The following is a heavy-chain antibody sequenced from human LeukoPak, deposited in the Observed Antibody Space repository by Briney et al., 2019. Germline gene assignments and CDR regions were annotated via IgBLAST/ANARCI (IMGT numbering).Heavy chain of an antibody. J-gene: IGHJ4*02. D-gene: IGHD1-1*01. CDR1: GYTFTSYG. Sequence: GASVKVSCKASGYTFTSYGISWVRQAPGQGLEWMGWISAYNGNTNYAQKLQGRVTMTTDTSTSTAYMELRSLRSDDTAVYYCARDKAQLERLGEFDYWGQGTLVTVSS. CDR2: ISAYNGNT. V-gene: IGHV1-18*01. CDR3: ARDKAQLERLGEFDY.